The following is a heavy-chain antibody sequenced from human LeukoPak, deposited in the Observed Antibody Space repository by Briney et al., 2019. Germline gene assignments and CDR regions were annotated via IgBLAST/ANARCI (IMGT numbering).Heavy chain of an antibody. CDR3: ARDRGVRGGAVNWFDP. Sequence: GGSLRLSCIASGFTFSDYSFNWVRQAPGKGLEWVSCISTRGSYIYYADSVKGRFTISRDNARNSVYLQMNGLRVEDTAVYYCARDRGVRGGAVNWFDPWGQGTLVTVSS. CDR1: GFTFSDYS. D-gene: IGHD3-10*01. CDR2: ISTRGSYI. J-gene: IGHJ5*02. V-gene: IGHV3-21*01.